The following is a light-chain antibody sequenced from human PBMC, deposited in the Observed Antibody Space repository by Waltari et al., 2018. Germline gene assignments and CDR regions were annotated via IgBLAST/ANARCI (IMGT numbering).Light chain of an antibody. CDR1: NIGSRT. Sequence: SYVLHQPSSVSVAPGKTARITCWGINIGSRTVHWHQQKPGQDPVLVFYYERDRPSGITERFAGSNSGNTATLTISRVEVGDEADYYCQVWDSSSDHWVFGGGTKLTVL. V-gene: IGLV3-21*04. J-gene: IGLJ3*02. CDR3: QVWDSSSDHWV. CDR2: YER.